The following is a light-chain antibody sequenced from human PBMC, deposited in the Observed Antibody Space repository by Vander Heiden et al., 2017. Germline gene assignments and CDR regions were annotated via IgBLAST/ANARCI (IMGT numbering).Light chain of an antibody. Sequence: IQLPQSPSSVSASVGDRVTITCRASQGISTWLAWYQQIPGKAPKLLISSASSLQSGVPSRFSGSGSGTDFILTISTLQPEDFATYYCQQANSFPRTFGQGTKVEIE. CDR2: SAS. CDR1: QGISTW. CDR3: QQANSFPRT. J-gene: IGKJ1*01. V-gene: IGKV1-12*01.